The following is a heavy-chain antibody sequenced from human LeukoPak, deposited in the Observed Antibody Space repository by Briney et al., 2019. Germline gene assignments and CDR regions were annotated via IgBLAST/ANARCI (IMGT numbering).Heavy chain of an antibody. CDR2: INPNSGGT. V-gene: IGHV1-2*02. CDR1: GYTFTGYY. D-gene: IGHD2-2*01. CDR3: ARDQGPIVVVPAAIPGLDV. J-gene: IGHJ6*02. Sequence: ASVKVSCKASGYTFTGYYMHWVRQAPGQGLEWMGWINPNSGGTNYAQKFQGRVTMTRDTSTSTVYMELSSLRSEDTAVYYCARDQGPIVVVPAAIPGLDVWGQGTTVTVSS.